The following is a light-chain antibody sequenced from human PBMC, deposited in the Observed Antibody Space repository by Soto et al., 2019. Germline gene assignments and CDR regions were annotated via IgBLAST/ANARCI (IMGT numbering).Light chain of an antibody. J-gene: IGLJ1*01. Sequence: QSVLTQPASVSGSPGQSITISCTGTSSDIGYYNYVSWYQQYPGKAPKLIIYEVSNRPSGVSNRFSGSKSANTASLTISGLQAEDEADYHCSSYKTGSTVVFGPGTKVTVL. V-gene: IGLV2-14*01. CDR2: EVS. CDR1: SSDIGYYNY. CDR3: SSYKTGSTVV.